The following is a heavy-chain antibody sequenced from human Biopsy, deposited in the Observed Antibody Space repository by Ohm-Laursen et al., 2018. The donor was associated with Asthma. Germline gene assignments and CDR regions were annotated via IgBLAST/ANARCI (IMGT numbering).Heavy chain of an antibody. D-gene: IGHD3-22*01. Sequence: GTLSLTCTVSGGSIRNYYWSWIRQPPGQRLEFIGYIYTSGSTNYKPSLKSRVTISADTSMNQFSLKLSSVTAADTAVYYCAREVVSSGFYFDSWGQGTLVTVSS. CDR1: GGSIRNYY. J-gene: IGHJ4*02. V-gene: IGHV4-59*01. CDR3: AREVVSSGFYFDS. CDR2: IYTSGST.